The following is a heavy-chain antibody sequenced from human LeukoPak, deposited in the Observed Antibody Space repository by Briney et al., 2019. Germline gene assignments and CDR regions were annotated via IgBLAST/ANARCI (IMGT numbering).Heavy chain of an antibody. Sequence: ASVKVSCKASGGTFSSYAISWVRQAPGQGLEWMGRIIPIFGTTNYAQKFQGRVTITTDESTSTAYMELSSLRSEDTAVYYCARGLSGHYYYYMDVWGKGTTVTVSS. CDR1: GGTFSSYA. CDR3: ARGLSGHYYYYMDV. D-gene: IGHD3-3*01. V-gene: IGHV1-69*05. CDR2: IIPIFGTT. J-gene: IGHJ6*03.